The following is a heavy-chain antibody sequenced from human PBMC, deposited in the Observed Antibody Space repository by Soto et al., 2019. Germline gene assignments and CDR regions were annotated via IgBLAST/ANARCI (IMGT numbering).Heavy chain of an antibody. V-gene: IGHV4-30-4*01. D-gene: IGHD5-12*01. CDR3: ARDRPPGYSGYDGYYYGMDV. Sequence: SETLSLTCTVSGGSISSGDYYWSWIRQPPGKGLEWIGYIYCSGSTYYNPSLKGRVTISVDTSKNQFSLKLSSVTAADTAVYYCARDRPPGYSGYDGYYYGMDVWGQGTTVTVSS. CDR2: IYCSGST. J-gene: IGHJ6*02. CDR1: GGSISSGDYY.